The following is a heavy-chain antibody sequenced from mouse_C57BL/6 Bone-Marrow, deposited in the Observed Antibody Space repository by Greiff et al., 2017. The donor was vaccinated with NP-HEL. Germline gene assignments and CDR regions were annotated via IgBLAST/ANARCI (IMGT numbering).Heavy chain of an antibody. CDR2: IDPSDSYT. D-gene: IGHD1-1*02. Sequence: QVQLQQPGAELVMPGASVKLSCKASGYTFTSYWMHWVKQRPGQGLEWIGEIDPSDSYTNYNQKFKGKSTLTVDKSSSTAYMQLSSLTSEDSAVYDCARGGGGEGVDYWGQGTSVTVSS. V-gene: IGHV1-69*01. J-gene: IGHJ4*01. CDR3: ARGGGGEGVDY. CDR1: GYTFTSYW.